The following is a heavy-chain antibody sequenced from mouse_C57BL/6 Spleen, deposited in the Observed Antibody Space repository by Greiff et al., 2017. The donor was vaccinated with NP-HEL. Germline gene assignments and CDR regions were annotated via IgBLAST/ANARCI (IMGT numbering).Heavy chain of an antibody. V-gene: IGHV1-52*01. CDR1: GYTFTSYW. CDR3: ARPGQTNDGYLFDY. CDR2: IDPSDSET. Sequence: QVQLQQPGAELVRPGSSVKLSCKASGYTFTSYWMHWVKQRPIQGLEWIGNIDPSDSETHYNQKFKDKATLTVDKSSSTAYMQLSSLTSEDSAVYYCARPGQTNDGYLFDYWGQGTTLTVSS. D-gene: IGHD2-3*01. J-gene: IGHJ2*01.